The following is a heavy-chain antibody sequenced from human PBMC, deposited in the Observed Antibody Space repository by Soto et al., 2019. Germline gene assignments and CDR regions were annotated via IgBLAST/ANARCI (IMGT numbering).Heavy chain of an antibody. CDR1: GFTFSSYA. Sequence: PGWSLRLSCAASGFTFSSYAMHWVRQAPGKGLEYVSFISSNGGSTYYANSVKGRFTISRDNSKNTLYLQMGSLRAEDTAVYYCARDEAGSSMDWYFDLWGRGTLVTVSS. V-gene: IGHV3-64*01. CDR3: ARDEAGSSMDWYFDL. CDR2: ISSNGGST. J-gene: IGHJ2*01. D-gene: IGHD3-3*02.